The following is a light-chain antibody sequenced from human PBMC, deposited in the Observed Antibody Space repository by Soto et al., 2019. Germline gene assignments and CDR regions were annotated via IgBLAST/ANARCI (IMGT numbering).Light chain of an antibody. J-gene: IGKJ2*01. CDR2: GAS. CDR3: QQYGSSLPYT. Sequence: EIVLTQSPGTLSLSPGQRATLSCRASQGVSSSYLAWYQHKPGRAPRLLIYGASSRAAGIPDRFSGSGSGTDLPLIISRLEPEDFVVYYCQQYGSSLPYTFGQGTKLEIK. CDR1: QGVSSSY. V-gene: IGKV3-20*01.